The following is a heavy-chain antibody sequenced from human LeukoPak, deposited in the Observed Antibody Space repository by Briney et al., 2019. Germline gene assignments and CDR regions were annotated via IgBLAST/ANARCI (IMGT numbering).Heavy chain of an antibody. Sequence: PSQTLSLTCTVSGGSISSGVYYWTWIRQPAGKGLEWIGQIYTSGTTNYNPSLKSRVTISLDTSKNQFSLKLSSVTAADTAVYYCARDLGEMATIDAFDIWGQGTMVTVSS. CDR2: IYTSGTT. D-gene: IGHD5-24*01. V-gene: IGHV4-61*09. CDR1: GGSISSGVYY. J-gene: IGHJ3*02. CDR3: ARDLGEMATIDAFDI.